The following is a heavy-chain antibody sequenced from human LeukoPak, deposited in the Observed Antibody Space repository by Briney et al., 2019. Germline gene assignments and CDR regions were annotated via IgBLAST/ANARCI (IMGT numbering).Heavy chain of an antibody. D-gene: IGHD6-19*01. CDR2: INWNGGST. Sequence: RPGGSLRLSCAASGFTFDDYGMSWVRQAPGKGLEWVSGINWNGGSTGYADSVKGRFTISRDNAKNSLYLQMKSLRAEDTALYYCARDEPYSSGWYGRYWGQGTLVTVSS. CDR3: ARDEPYSSGWYGRY. V-gene: IGHV3-20*04. CDR1: GFTFDDYG. J-gene: IGHJ4*02.